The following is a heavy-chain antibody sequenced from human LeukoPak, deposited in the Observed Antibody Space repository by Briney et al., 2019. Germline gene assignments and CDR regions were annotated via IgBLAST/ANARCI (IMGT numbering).Heavy chain of an antibody. CDR3: ARAVRRDGYNYVDAFDL. CDR2: TSSSGGIL. CDR1: GLTLSDHY. V-gene: IGHV3-11*01. Sequence: PGGSLRLSCAASGLTLSDHYMNWIRQAPGKWLEWLSYTSSSGGILYYEDSVKGRFTISRDNAKNSLSLQVISLRVEDTAVYYCARAVRRDGYNYVDAFDLWGQGSMVTVSS. J-gene: IGHJ3*01. D-gene: IGHD5-24*01.